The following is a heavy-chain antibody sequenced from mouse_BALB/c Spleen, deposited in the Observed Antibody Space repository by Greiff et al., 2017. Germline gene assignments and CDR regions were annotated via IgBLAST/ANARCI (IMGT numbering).Heavy chain of an antibody. CDR2: IRSKSNNYAT. D-gene: IGHD4-1*02. CDR1: GFTFNTYA. J-gene: IGHJ2*01. CDR3: VRGDSTGTGDY. V-gene: IGHV10-1*02. Sequence: EVQGVESGGGLVQPKGSLKLSCAASGFTFNTYAMNWVRQAPGKGLEWVARIRSKSNNYATYYADSVKDRFTISRDDSQSMLYLQMNNLKTEDTAMYYCVRGDSTGTGDYWGQGTTLTVSS.